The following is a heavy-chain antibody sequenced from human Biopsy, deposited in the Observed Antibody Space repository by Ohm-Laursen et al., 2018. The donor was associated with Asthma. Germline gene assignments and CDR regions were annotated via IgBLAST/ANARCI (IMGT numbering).Heavy chain of an antibody. V-gene: IGHV3-7*01. CDR2: IKHDGTEK. J-gene: IGHJ1*01. CDR3: ARTFHFWSPYHAEHYQL. Sequence: LRLSCSASGFTFGDYWMSWVRQVPGKGLEWVANIKHDGTEKNHVDSLKGRFTISRDNAKNSLYLQMISLRAEDTAVYYCARTFHFWSPYHAEHYQLWGQGTLVTVPS. D-gene: IGHD3-3*02. CDR1: GFTFGDYW.